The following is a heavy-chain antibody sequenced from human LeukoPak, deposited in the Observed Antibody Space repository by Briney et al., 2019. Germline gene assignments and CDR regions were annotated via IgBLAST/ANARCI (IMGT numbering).Heavy chain of an antibody. CDR2: FYSGGRS. J-gene: IGHJ5*02. Sequence: SETLSLTCAAPGGSINNYYWSWIRQPPGKGLEWIGYFYSGGRSNFNPSLTSRVTMSVDTSKNQFFLELSSVTAADTAVYFCARYYCIGNYCYSTNWFDTWDQGTLVTVSS. V-gene: IGHV4-59*12. CDR3: ARYYCIGNYCYSTNWFDT. CDR1: GGSINNYY. D-gene: IGHD2-21*01.